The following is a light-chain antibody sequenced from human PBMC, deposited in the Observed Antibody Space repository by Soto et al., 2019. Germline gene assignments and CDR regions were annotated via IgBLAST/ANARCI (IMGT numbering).Light chain of an antibody. CDR2: GAS. J-gene: IGKJ5*01. V-gene: IGKV3-20*01. CDR3: QQYSSSPIT. Sequence: EIVVTQSPATLSVSPGERATLSCRASQSFSSTYLAWYQQKPGQAPRLLIYGASSRATGIPDRFSGGGSGTDFSLTISRLDPEDFAVYYCQQYSSSPITFGQGTRLE. CDR1: QSFSSTY.